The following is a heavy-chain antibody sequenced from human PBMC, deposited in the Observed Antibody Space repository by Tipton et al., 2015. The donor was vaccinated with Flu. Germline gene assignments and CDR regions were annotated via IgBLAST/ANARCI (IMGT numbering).Heavy chain of an antibody. D-gene: IGHD3-10*02. Sequence: TLSLTCTVSSGSIRGTNYFCAWIRQPPGKRLELIGSIYPSGTTYYNPSLKSRVAMSVDTSKNQLSLKLSSVTAADTAMFYCARLSFYDVDLKNFYFDYWGQGTLVTVSS. V-gene: IGHV4-39*01. J-gene: IGHJ4*02. CDR3: ARLSFYDVDLKNFYFDY. CDR1: SGSIRGTNYF. CDR2: IYPSGTT.